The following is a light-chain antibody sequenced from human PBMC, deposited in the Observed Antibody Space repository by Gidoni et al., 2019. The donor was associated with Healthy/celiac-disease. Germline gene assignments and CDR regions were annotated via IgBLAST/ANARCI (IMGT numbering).Light chain of an antibody. CDR3: QQYNNWPPLT. V-gene: IGKV3-15*01. CDR1: QSVSSN. Sequence: EIVMTHSPATLSVSPGERATLSCRASQSVSSNLAWYQQKPGQAPRLLSYGAATRATGIPARFSGRGYGTEFTLTISSLQSEDFAVYYCQQYNNWPPLTFGGGTKVEIK. CDR2: GAA. J-gene: IGKJ4*01.